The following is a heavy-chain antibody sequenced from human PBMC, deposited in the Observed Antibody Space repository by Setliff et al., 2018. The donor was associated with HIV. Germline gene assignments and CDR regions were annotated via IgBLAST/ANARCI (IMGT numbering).Heavy chain of an antibody. D-gene: IGHD1-26*01. V-gene: IGHV4-34*01. CDR3: ARRRWELLKRGAAFDI. CDR1: GGSFSDYY. J-gene: IGHJ3*02. Sequence: SQTLSLTCAVYGGSFSDYYWTWIRQPPGKGLEWIGEINHSGSTNCNPSLKSRVTISVDTSKNQFSLKLSSVTAADTAVYYCARRRWELLKRGAAFDIWGQGTMVTVSS. CDR2: INHSGST.